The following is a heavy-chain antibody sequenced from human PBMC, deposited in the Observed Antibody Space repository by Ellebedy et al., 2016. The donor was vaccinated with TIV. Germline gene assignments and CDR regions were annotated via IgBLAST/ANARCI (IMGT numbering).Heavy chain of an antibody. Sequence: ASVKVSCKASGYTFTGYYMHWVRQAPGQGLEWMGWINPNSGGPNYAQKFQGRVTMTRDTSISTAYMELSRLRSDDTAVYYCAREYYDILTGSSSGMDVWGQGTTVTVSS. V-gene: IGHV1-2*02. J-gene: IGHJ6*02. CDR3: AREYYDILTGSSSGMDV. D-gene: IGHD3-9*01. CDR2: INPNSGGP. CDR1: GYTFTGYY.